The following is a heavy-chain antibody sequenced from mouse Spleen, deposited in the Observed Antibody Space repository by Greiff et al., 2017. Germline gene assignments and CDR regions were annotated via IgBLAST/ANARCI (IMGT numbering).Heavy chain of an antibody. CDR1: GYTFTDYY. V-gene: IGHV1-19*01. D-gene: IGHD3-1*01. Sequence: VQLQQSGPVLVKPGASVKMSCKASGYTFTDYYMNWVKQSHGKSLEWIGVINPYNGGTSYNQKFKGKATLTVDKSSSTAYMELNSLTSEDSAVYYCARWELGLYYFDYWGQGTTLTVSS. CDR2: INPYNGGT. J-gene: IGHJ2*01. CDR3: ARWELGLYYFDY.